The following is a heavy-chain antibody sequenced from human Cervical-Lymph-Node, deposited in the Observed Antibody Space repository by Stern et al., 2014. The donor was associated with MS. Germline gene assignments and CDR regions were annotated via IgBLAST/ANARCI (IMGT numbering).Heavy chain of an antibody. V-gene: IGHV1-69*06. J-gene: IGHJ4*02. CDR3: AKYSGTFYFDY. CDR2: IILIFGTV. D-gene: IGHD5-12*01. Sequence: QVQLVQSGAEVKRPGSSVRVSCKASGGSFSTYSISWVRQAPGQGLEWIGGIILIFGTVNYAQKFQGRVTISADKSTRTAYLDLSSLRSEDTAMYYCAKYSGTFYFDYWGQGTLVTVSS. CDR1: GGSFSTYS.